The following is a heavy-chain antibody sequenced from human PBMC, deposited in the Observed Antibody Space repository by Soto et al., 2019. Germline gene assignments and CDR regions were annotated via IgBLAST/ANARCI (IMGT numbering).Heavy chain of an antibody. V-gene: IGHV1-18*01. CDR3: AQIADMDWFDP. CDR2: ISAYNGNT. Sequence: ASVKVSCKASGYTFTSYGISWVRQAPGQGLEWMGWISAYNGNTNYAQKLQGRVTMTTDTPTSTAYMELRSLRSDDTAVYYCAQIADMDWFDPWGQGTLVTVSS. J-gene: IGHJ5*02. CDR1: GYTFTSYG. D-gene: IGHD3-9*01.